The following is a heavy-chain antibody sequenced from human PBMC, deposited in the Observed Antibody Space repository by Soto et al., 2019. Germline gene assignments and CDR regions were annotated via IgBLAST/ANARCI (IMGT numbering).Heavy chain of an antibody. CDR1: GFTFNIYA. V-gene: IGHV3-23*01. Sequence: GGSLRLSCAASGFTFNIYAMTWVRQAPGKGLEWVSAISRYGDITYYADSVEGRFTISRDNSKNTLYLQMNSLRAEDTAVYYCAKDRYLDHDSRGYLFDNWGQGNLVTVS. CDR2: ISRYGDIT. CDR3: AKDRYLDHDSRGYLFDN. J-gene: IGHJ4*02. D-gene: IGHD3-22*01.